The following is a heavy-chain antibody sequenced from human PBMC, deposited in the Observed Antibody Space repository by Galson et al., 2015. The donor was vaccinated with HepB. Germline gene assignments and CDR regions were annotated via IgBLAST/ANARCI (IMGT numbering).Heavy chain of an antibody. Sequence: SLRLSCAASGFTFSDYYMSWIRQAPGKGLEWVSYISSSGTYTNYADSVKGRFTISRDNAKNSLYLQMNSLRAEDTAVYYCARDRYDYVWGSYRRYYYYYGMTSGAKGPRSPSP. D-gene: IGHD3-16*02. CDR2: ISSSGTYT. CDR1: GFTFSDYY. J-gene: IGHJ6*02. CDR3: ARDRYDYVWGSYRRYYYYYGMTS. V-gene: IGHV3-11*06.